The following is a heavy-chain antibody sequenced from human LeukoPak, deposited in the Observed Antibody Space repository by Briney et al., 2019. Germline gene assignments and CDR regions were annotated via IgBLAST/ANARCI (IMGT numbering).Heavy chain of an antibody. CDR1: GYTFTGYY. Sequence: ASVKVSCKASGYTFTGYYMHWVRQAPGQGLEWMGWINPNSGGTNYAQKFQGRVTMTRDTSISTAYMELSRLRSDDTAVYYCARSLVGYYDSSGSGHWGQGTLVTVSS. V-gene: IGHV1-2*02. CDR3: ARSLVGYYDSSGSGH. J-gene: IGHJ4*02. CDR2: INPNSGGT. D-gene: IGHD3-22*01.